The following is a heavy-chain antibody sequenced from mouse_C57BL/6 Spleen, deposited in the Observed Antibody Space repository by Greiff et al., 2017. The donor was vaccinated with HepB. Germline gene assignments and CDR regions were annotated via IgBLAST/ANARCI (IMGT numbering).Heavy chain of an antibody. D-gene: IGHD2-3*01. CDR1: GYSFTDYN. Sequence: EVKLQESGPELVKPGASVKISCKASGYSFTDYNMNWVKQSNGKSLEWIGVINPNYGTTSYNQKFKGKATLTVDQSSSTAYMQLNSLTSEDSAVYYCARGSLYDGYYGVFYWGQGTTLTVSS. CDR3: ARGSLYDGYYGVFY. CDR2: INPNYGTT. V-gene: IGHV1-39*01. J-gene: IGHJ2*01.